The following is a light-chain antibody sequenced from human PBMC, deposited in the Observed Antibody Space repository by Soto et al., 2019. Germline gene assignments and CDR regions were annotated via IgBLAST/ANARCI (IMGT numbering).Light chain of an antibody. CDR2: EVT. CDR1: SSDVGGYNY. Sequence: QSVLTQPASVSGSPGQSITTSCTGTSSDVGGYNYVSWYQQHPGKAPKLVIYEVTKRPSGVSNRFSGSKPGNTASLTISGLQAEDETDYYCSSYTSTNHVVFGGGTKVTVL. CDR3: SSYTSTNHVV. V-gene: IGLV2-14*01. J-gene: IGLJ2*01.